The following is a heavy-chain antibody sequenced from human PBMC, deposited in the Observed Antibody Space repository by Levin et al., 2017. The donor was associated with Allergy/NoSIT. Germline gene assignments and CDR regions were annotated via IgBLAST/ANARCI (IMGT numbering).Heavy chain of an antibody. CDR3: AHKPYMSLSSCDY. Sequence: SGPTLVKPTQTLTLTCTFSGFSLSSTGVGVGWIRQPPGKALEWLAVIYWDDAKRYSPSLKSRLTVTKDTSKNQVVPTMTNMDPGDTATYFCAHKPYMSLSSCDYWGQGTLVTVSS. CDR1: GFSLSSTGVG. J-gene: IGHJ4*02. V-gene: IGHV2-5*02. CDR2: IYWDDAK. D-gene: IGHD4-11*01.